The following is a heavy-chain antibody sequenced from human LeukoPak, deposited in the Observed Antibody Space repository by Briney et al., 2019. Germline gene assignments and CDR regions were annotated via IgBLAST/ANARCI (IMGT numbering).Heavy chain of an antibody. D-gene: IGHD3-3*02. CDR2: IYPGDSDT. CDR3: ARASASWHYAFDL. J-gene: IGHJ3*01. V-gene: IGHV5-51*01. CDR1: GYSFTSYW. Sequence: PGESLKISCKGSGYSFTSYWIGWVRQMPGKGLEWMGIIYPGDSDTRYSPSFQGQVTISADKSISTAYLQWSSLKASDTAMYYCARASASWHYAFDLWGQGTMVTVSS.